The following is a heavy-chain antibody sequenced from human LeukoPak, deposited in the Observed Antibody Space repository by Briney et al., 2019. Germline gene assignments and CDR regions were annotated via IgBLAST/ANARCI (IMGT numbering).Heavy chain of an antibody. CDR3: AKVGSGSYYYWAFDI. J-gene: IGHJ3*02. V-gene: IGHV3-23*01. D-gene: IGHD1-26*01. Sequence: GGSLRLSCAASGFTFSSYAMSWVRQAPGKGLEWVSAISGSGGSAYYADSVKGRFTISRDNSKNTLYLQMNSLRAEDTAVYYCAKVGSGSYYYWAFDIWGQGTMVTVSS. CDR2: ISGSGGSA. CDR1: GFTFSSYA.